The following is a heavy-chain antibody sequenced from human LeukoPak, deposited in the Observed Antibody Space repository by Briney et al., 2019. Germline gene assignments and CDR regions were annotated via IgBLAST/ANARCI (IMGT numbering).Heavy chain of an antibody. V-gene: IGHV1-69*01. CDR3: ANMYGRDSGYYYYYYRYV. Sequence: GSSVKLSCKASAGTFSSYAISWVRQVPGQGLEWMGGIIPIFGTANYAQKFQGRVTITADESTSTAYMELSSLRSEDTAVYYCANMYGRDSGYYYYYYRYVWGKGTTGTVSS. CDR2: IIPIFGTA. D-gene: IGHD4-23*01. CDR1: AGTFSSYA. J-gene: IGHJ6*03.